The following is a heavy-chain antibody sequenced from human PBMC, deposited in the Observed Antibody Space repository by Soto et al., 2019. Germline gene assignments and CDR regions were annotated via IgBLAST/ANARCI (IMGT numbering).Heavy chain of an antibody. CDR1: GYTFTSYG. CDR3: VRGLGYSGYENWFDP. Sequence: ASVKGSCKASGYTFTSYGISWVRQAPGQGLEWMGWISAYNGNTNYAQKLQGRVTMTTDTSTSTAYMELRSLRSDDTAVYYCVRGLGYSGYENWFDPWGQGTLVTVSS. D-gene: IGHD5-12*01. CDR2: ISAYNGNT. V-gene: IGHV1-18*01. J-gene: IGHJ5*02.